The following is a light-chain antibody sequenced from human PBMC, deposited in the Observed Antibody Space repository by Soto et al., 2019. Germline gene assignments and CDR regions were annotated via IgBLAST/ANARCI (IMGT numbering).Light chain of an antibody. Sequence: DIQMTQSPSSLSASVGDRVTITCRASQSISNFLNGYQQKPGKAPKLLIYGASSFQSGVPSMFSGSGSGTDFTLNINSLQPEEFATYSCQQCSRTPRTFGQGTKVDIK. CDR1: QSISNF. J-gene: IGKJ1*01. CDR2: GAS. CDR3: QQCSRTPRT. V-gene: IGKV1-39*01.